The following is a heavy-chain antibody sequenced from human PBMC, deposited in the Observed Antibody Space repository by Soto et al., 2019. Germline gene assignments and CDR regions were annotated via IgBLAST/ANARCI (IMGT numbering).Heavy chain of an antibody. J-gene: IGHJ5*02. Sequence: EVQLLESGGGLVQPGGSLRLSCAASGFTFSSYAMSWVRQAPGKGLEWVSAISGSGGTTYYADSVKGRFTISRDNSKNTLYLQMNSLRAEDTAVYYCAKTRYYYGSGNHNWFDPWGQGTLVTVSS. V-gene: IGHV3-23*01. CDR1: GFTFSSYA. CDR3: AKTRYYYGSGNHNWFDP. CDR2: ISGSGGTT. D-gene: IGHD3-10*01.